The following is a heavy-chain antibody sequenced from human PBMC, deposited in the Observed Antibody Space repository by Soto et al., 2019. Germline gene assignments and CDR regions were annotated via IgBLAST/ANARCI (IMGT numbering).Heavy chain of an antibody. CDR3: ARQWLRDYYYYYGMDV. CDR1: GFSLSTSGVG. J-gene: IGHJ6*02. V-gene: IGHV2-5*02. Sequence: KESGPTLVKPTQTLTLTCTFSGFSLSTSGVGVGWIRQPPGKALEWLALIYWDDDKRYSPSLKSRLTITKDTSKNQVVLTMTNMDPVDTATYYCARQWLRDYYYYYGMDVWGQGTTVTVSS. D-gene: IGHD5-12*01. CDR2: IYWDDDK.